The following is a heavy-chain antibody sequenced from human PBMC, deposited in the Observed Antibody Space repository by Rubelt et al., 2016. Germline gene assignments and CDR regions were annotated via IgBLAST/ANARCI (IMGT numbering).Heavy chain of an antibody. CDR1: GGTFSSYA. CDR2: SIPIFGTA. CDR3: AREQQLVGGWFDP. Sequence: QVQLVQSGAEVKKPGSSVKVSCKASGGTFSSYAISWVRQAPGQGLEWMGGSIPIFGTANYAQKFQGRVRITADESTSTAYMELSSLRAEDTAVYYCAREQQLVGGWFDPWGQGTLVTVSS. D-gene: IGHD6-13*01. J-gene: IGHJ5*02. V-gene: IGHV1-69*01.